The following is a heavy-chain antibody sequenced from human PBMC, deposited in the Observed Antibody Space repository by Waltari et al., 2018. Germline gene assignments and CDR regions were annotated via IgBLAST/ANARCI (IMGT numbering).Heavy chain of an antibody. V-gene: IGHV1-3*01. CDR1: GYTFTSYA. CDR2: INAGNGNT. D-gene: IGHD6-13*01. J-gene: IGHJ4*02. CDR3: ARGYRQQLVHLDY. Sequence: QVQLVQSGAEVKKPGASVKVSCKASGYTFTSYAMHWVRQAPGQRLEWMGWINAGNGNTKYSQKFQGRVTSTRDTSASTAYMELSSLRSEDTAVYYCARGYRQQLVHLDYWGQGTLVTVSS.